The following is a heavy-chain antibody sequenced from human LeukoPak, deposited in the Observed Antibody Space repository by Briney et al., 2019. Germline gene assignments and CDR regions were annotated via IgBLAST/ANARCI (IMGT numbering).Heavy chain of an antibody. CDR2: ISSSSSYV. V-gene: IGHV3-21*01. D-gene: IGHD1-26*01. CDR3: ARDLSGSLTIDY. Sequence: PGGSLRLSCAASGFTFSSYSMNWVRQAPGKGLEWVSSISSSSSYVYYADSVKGRFTISRDNAKNSPCLQMNSLRAEDTAVYYCARDLSGSLTIDYWGQGTLVTVSS. CDR1: GFTFSSYS. J-gene: IGHJ4*02.